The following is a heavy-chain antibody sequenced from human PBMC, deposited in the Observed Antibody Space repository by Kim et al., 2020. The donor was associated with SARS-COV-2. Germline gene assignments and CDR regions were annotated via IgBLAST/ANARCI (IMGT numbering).Heavy chain of an antibody. D-gene: IGHD6-19*01. CDR1: GFTFSSYA. CDR3: AKDGRTGGWYDLFFDY. CDR2: ISGSGGGT. Sequence: GGSLRLSCAASGFTFSSYAMSWVRQAPGKGLEWVSVISGSGGGTHYVDSVKGRFTISRDNSKSTLYLQMNRLRAEDTAVYYCAKDGRTGGWYDLFFDYWGQGNLVTVSS. V-gene: IGHV3-23*01. J-gene: IGHJ4*02.